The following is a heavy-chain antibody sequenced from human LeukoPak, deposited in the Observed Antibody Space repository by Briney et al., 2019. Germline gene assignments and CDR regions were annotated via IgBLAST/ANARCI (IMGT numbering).Heavy chain of an antibody. J-gene: IGHJ4*02. D-gene: IGHD4-23*01. V-gene: IGHV3-7*01. Sequence: GGSLRLSCAASEFTFFTYWTTWVRQAPGKGLEWVANIKQDGSEEYYVDSVKGRFTISRDNAKNSLYLQMNSLRAEDTAVYYCAQLRTNDYWGQGTLVTVSS. CDR3: AQLRTNDY. CDR1: EFTFFTYW. CDR2: IKQDGSEE.